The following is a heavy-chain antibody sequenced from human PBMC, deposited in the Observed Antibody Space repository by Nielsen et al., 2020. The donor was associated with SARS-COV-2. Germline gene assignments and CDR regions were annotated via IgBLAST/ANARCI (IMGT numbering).Heavy chain of an antibody. CDR1: GLIFSSSW. D-gene: IGHD4-11*01. CDR3: ARDAAYSRFDY. CDR2: INEDGSVV. V-gene: IGHV3-7*05. J-gene: IGHJ4*02. Sequence: GESLKISCAASGLIFSSSWMVWVRQAPGKGLEWVANINEDGSVVNYVDSVKGRFTISRDNAGKSLYLQMNSLRAEDTAVYYCARDAAYSRFDYWGQGTQVTVSS.